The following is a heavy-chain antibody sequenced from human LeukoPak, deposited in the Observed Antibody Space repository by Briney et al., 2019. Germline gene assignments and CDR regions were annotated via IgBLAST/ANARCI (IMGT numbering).Heavy chain of an antibody. V-gene: IGHV3-33*06. J-gene: IGHJ4*02. CDR2: SWYEGNNN. D-gene: IGHD1-26*01. Sequence: GGSLRLSCAASVFTFSSNSIHCVRHAPDKGREGGAVSWYEGNNNYYADSVRGRFTISRDNSQNPLYLQMNSLRVEDTAVYYCAKDRSKYSGSSLDYWGRGTLVTVSS. CDR1: VFTFSSNS. CDR3: AKDRSKYSGSSLDY.